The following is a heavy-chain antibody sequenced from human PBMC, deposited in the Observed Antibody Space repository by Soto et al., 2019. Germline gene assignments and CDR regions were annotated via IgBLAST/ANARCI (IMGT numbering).Heavy chain of an antibody. J-gene: IGHJ6*02. V-gene: IGHV3-23*01. CDR2: ISGSGGST. D-gene: IGHD2-21*02. Sequence: GGSLRLSCAASGFTFSSYAMSWVRQAPGKGLEWVSAISGSGGSTYYADSVKGRFTISRDNSKNTLYLQMNSLRAEDTAVYYCAKLTGPALYGGNSWKYYYYGMDVWGQGTTVTVSS. CDR1: GFTFSSYA. CDR3: AKLTGPALYGGNSWKYYYYGMDV.